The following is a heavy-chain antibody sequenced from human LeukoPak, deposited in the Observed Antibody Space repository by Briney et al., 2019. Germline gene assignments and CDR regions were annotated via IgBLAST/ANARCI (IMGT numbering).Heavy chain of an antibody. J-gene: IGHJ4*02. CDR1: GGSFSGYY. V-gene: IGHV4-34*01. Sequence: PSETLSLTCAVYGGSFSGYYWSWIRQPPGKGLEWIGEINHSGSTNYNPSLKSRATISVDTSKNQFSLKLNSMTAADTAVYYCARTTTKYNTYDYWGQGTLVTVSS. CDR3: ARTTTKYNTYDY. CDR2: INHSGST. D-gene: IGHD4-17*01.